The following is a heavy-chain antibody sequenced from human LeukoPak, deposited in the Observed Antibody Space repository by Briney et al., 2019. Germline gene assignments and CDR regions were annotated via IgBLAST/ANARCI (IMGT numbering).Heavy chain of an antibody. CDR1: GGSISSYY. CDR3: ARSVEGYCRGGSCYNYYYYMDV. D-gene: IGHD2-15*01. V-gene: IGHV4-59*01. J-gene: IGHJ6*03. CDR2: IYYSGST. Sequence: KPSETLSLTCTVSGGSISSYYWSWIRQPPGKGLEWIGYIYYSGSTNYNPSLKSRVTISVDTSKNQFSLKLSSVTSADTAVYYCARSVEGYCRGGSCYNYYYYMDVWGKGTTVTVSS.